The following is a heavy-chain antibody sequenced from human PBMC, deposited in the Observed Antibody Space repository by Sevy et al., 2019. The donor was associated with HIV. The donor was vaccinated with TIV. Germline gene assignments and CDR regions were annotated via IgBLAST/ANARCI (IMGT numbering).Heavy chain of an antibody. D-gene: IGHD3-22*01. J-gene: IGHJ4*02. Sequence: ASVKVPCKASGGTFSSYAISWVRQAPGQGLEWMGGIIPIFGTANYAQKFQGRVTITADESTSTAYMELSSLRSEDTAVYYCARAQHTYYYDSSGYRYYFDYWGQGTLVTVSS. CDR3: ARAQHTYYYDSSGYRYYFDY. V-gene: IGHV1-69*13. CDR1: GGTFSSYA. CDR2: IIPIFGTA.